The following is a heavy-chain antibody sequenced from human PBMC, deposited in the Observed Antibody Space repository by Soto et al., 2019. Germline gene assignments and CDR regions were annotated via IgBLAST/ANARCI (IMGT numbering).Heavy chain of an antibody. Sequence: QVQLVQSGAEVKKPGASVKVSCRASGYTFTSHYIHWVRQAPGQGLEWMGIINPSGGSASYAQKFRGRLTVTRNTYTSTVYMEMSSLRSEDAAVYYCARVPGYSAIVTGFGAYIDVWGKGTTVTVSS. CDR2: INPSGGSA. J-gene: IGHJ6*03. CDR1: GYTFTSHY. CDR3: ARVPGYSAIVTGFGAYIDV. D-gene: IGHD3-9*01. V-gene: IGHV1-46*03.